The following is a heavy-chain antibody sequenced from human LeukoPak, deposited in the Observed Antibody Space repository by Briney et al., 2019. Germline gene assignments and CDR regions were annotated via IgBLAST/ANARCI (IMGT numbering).Heavy chain of an antibody. CDR3: AKLGYCSRGTCHSFDI. CDR1: GYSFPSSW. CDR2: IYPGDSDT. V-gene: IGHV5-51*01. D-gene: IGHD2-15*01. Sequence: RGESLKISCKGSGYSFPSSWIGWVRQMPGKGLEWMGIIYPGDSDTRCSPSFEGQVTISADKSVSTAYLQWTSLKASDTAMYYCAKLGYCSRGTCHSFDIWGQGTMVTVSS. J-gene: IGHJ3*02.